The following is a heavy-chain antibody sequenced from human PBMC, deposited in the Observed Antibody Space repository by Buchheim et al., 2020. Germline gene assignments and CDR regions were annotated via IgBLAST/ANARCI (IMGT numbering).Heavy chain of an antibody. CDR1: NFTFSSYG. CDR3: ARGNVHYDFWSGYYPAADYYYYYMDV. D-gene: IGHD3-3*01. J-gene: IGHJ6*03. CDR2: ISYQGSSE. Sequence: QVQLVESGGGVVQPGRSLRLSCAASNFTFSSYGMHWVRQAPGKGLEWVALISYQGSSEFYADSVKGRFTISRDSSKNTVYLQMNSLRAEDTAVYYCARGNVHYDFWSGYYPAADYYYYYMDVWGKGTT. V-gene: IGHV3-30*03.